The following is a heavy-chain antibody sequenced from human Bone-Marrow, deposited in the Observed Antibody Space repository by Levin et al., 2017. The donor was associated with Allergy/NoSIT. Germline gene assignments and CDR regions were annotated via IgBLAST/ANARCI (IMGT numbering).Heavy chain of an antibody. CDR1: GFSLSTSGVG. CDR3: AHSKIRGYDSLPIGIAVAGTRGGFDY. Sequence: SGPTLVKPTQTLTLTCTFSGFSLSTSGVGVGWIRQPPGKALEWLALISCNDDKRYSPSLKSRLTITKDTSKNQVVLTMTNMDPVDTATYYCAHSKIRGYDSLPIGIAVAGTRGGFDYWGQGTLVTVSS. V-gene: IGHV2-5*01. J-gene: IGHJ4*02. D-gene: IGHD6-19*01. CDR2: ISCNDDK.